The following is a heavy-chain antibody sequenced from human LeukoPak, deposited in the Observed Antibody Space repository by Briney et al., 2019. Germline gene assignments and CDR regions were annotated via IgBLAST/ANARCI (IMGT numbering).Heavy chain of an antibody. CDR2: IRYDGSNK. V-gene: IGHV3-30*02. D-gene: IGHD2-2*01. Sequence: PGGSLRLSCAASGFTFSSYSMNWVRQAPGKGLEWVAFIRYDGSNKYYADSVKGRFTISRDNSKNTLYLQMNSLRAEDTAVYYCAKDRGYCSSTSCQAMHFQHWGQGTLVTVSS. CDR3: AKDRGYCSSTSCQAMHFQH. J-gene: IGHJ1*01. CDR1: GFTFSSYS.